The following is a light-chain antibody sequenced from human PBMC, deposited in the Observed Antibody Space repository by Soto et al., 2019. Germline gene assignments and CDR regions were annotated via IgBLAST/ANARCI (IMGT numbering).Light chain of an antibody. CDR3: QQYGSSPPYT. CDR1: RSIASSY. Sequence: EIVLTQSPDTLSLSPGERATLSCRASRSIASSYLAWYQQKPGQAPRLLIYAASTRATGIPDRFSGRGSATDFTLTISRLEPEDFAVYYCQQYGSSPPYTFGQGTKLEIK. V-gene: IGKV3-20*01. J-gene: IGKJ2*01. CDR2: AAS.